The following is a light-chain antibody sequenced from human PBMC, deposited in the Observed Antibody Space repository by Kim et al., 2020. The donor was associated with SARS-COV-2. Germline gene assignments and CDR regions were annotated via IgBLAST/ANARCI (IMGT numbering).Light chain of an antibody. CDR3: YSAADRV. V-gene: IGLV3-27*01. CDR1: VLAKKY. CDR2: KDN. Sequence: SVSVSPGQTARITCSGDVLAKKYARWFQQKPGQAPVLVIYKDNERPSGIPERFSGSSSGTTVTLTISGAQVEDEADYYCYSAADRVFGGGTQLTVL. J-gene: IGLJ3*02.